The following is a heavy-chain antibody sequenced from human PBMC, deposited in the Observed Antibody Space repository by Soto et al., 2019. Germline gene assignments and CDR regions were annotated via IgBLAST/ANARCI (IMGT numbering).Heavy chain of an antibody. CDR3: ARDPIITIFGVVTSRHFDY. V-gene: IGHV1-18*01. D-gene: IGHD3-3*01. J-gene: IGHJ4*02. CDR2: ISAYNGNT. Sequence: GASVKVSCKASVYTFTSYGISWVRQDTGQGLEWMGWISAYNGNTNYAQKLQGRVTMTTDTSTSTAYMELRSLRSDDTAVYYCARDPIITIFGVVTSRHFDYWGQGTLVTVSS. CDR1: VYTFTSYG.